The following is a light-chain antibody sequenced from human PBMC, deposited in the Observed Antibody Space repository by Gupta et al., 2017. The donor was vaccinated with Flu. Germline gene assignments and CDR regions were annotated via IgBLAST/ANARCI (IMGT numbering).Light chain of an antibody. CDR2: GAS. CDR1: QSVNSN. Sequence: EIVMTQSPATLSVSPGERATLSCRASQSVNSNVAWYQQKPGQAPRLLIYGASTTAADIPARFSGSGSGTEFTLTISSLQSEDFAVYYCQQYNNWPPRYAFGQGTKLEI. J-gene: IGKJ2*01. CDR3: QQYNNWPPRYA. V-gene: IGKV3-15*01.